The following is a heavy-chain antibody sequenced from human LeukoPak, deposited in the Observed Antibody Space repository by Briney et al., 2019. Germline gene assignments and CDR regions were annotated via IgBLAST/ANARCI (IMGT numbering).Heavy chain of an antibody. J-gene: IGHJ4*02. V-gene: IGHV3-23*01. CDR3: AKDGLRYFDWLSRYYFDY. CDR2: ISGSGGST. D-gene: IGHD3-9*01. CDR1: GFTFSSYA. Sequence: GGSLRLSCAASGFTFSSYAMSWVRQAPGKGLEWVSAISGSGGSTYYADSVKGRFTISRDNSKNTLYLQMNSLRAEDTAVYYCAKDGLRYFDWLSRYYFDYWGQGTLVTVSS.